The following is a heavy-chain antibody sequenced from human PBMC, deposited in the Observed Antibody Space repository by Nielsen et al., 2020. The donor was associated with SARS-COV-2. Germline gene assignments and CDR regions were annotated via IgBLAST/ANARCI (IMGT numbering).Heavy chain of an antibody. CDR2: ISYDGSNK. V-gene: IGHV3-30-3*01. CDR1: GFTFSSYA. Sequence: GESLKISCAASGFTFSSYAMHWVRQAPGKGLEWVAVISYDGSNKYYADSVKGRFTISRDNSKNTLYLQMNSLRAEDTAVYYCARREAAGHFDYWGQVTLVTVSS. D-gene: IGHD6-13*01. J-gene: IGHJ4*02. CDR3: ARREAAGHFDY.